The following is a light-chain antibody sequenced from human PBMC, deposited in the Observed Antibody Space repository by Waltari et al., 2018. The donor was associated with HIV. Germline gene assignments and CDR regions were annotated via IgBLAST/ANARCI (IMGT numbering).Light chain of an antibody. V-gene: IGLV2-8*01. Sequence: QSALTQSHSASGSPVQSVNISCTGANGDISDYNYVSCYQQHSDRPPKLIIFEVTKRPSGVPDRFSGSKSGNTASLFVSGLQPEDEATYFCSSFAGTHKLFGGGTKLTVL. CDR1: NGDISDYNY. CDR2: EVT. CDR3: SSFAGTHKL. J-gene: IGLJ2*01.